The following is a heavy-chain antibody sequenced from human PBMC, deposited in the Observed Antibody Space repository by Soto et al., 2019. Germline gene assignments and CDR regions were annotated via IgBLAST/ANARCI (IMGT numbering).Heavy chain of an antibody. CDR3: ARSPGGFTVATYFFDY. V-gene: IGHV2-70*04. CDR2: IDWDDDK. Sequence: SGPTLVDPTQTLTLTCTFSGFSLSSKGMRVSWIRQPPGKALEWLARIDWDDDKFYSPSLRTRLAISKGTSKNQVVLTMTNVDPMDTATYYCARSPGGFTVATYFFDYWGQGTLVTVSS. J-gene: IGHJ4*02. CDR1: GFSLSSKGMR. D-gene: IGHD3-16*01.